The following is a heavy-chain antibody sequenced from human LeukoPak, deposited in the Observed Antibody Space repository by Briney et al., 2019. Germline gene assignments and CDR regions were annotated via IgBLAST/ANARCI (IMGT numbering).Heavy chain of an antibody. CDR2: INPNSGGT. V-gene: IGHV1-2*06. CDR3: ARDAGYSGYDFDY. CDR1: GYTFTGYY. D-gene: IGHD5-12*01. Sequence: ASVKVSCKASGYTFTGYYMHWVRQAPGQGLEWMGRINPNSGGTNYAQKFQGRVTMIRDTSISTAYMELSRLRSDDTAVYYCARDAGYSGYDFDYWGQGTLVTVSS. J-gene: IGHJ4*02.